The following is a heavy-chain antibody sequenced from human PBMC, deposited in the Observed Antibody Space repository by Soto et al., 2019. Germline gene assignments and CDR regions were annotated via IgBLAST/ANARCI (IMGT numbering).Heavy chain of an antibody. Sequence: GGSLRLSCAASGFTFSSYGMHWVRQAPGKGLEWVAVISYDGSNKYYADSVKGRFTISRDNSKNTLYLQMNSLRAEDTAVYYCAKVGGSSSASNWFDPWGQGTLVTVSS. CDR1: GFTFSSYG. V-gene: IGHV3-30*18. D-gene: IGHD2-15*01. J-gene: IGHJ5*02. CDR3: AKVGGSSSASNWFDP. CDR2: ISYDGSNK.